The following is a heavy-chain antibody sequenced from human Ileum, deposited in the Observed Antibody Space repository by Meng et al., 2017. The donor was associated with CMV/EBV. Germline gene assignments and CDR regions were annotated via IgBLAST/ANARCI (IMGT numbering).Heavy chain of an antibody. CDR3: VRDNYGVDY. V-gene: IGHV3-74*03. J-gene: IGHJ4*02. Sequence: LRLSCAASGFTFSRYWMHWVRPAPGKGLVWVSHITSDGSTTTYADSVKGRFTISRDNAKSTLYLQMHSLRADDTAVYYCVRDNYGVDYWGQGTLVTVSS. CDR2: ITSDGSTT. D-gene: IGHD4-17*01. CDR1: GFTFSRYW.